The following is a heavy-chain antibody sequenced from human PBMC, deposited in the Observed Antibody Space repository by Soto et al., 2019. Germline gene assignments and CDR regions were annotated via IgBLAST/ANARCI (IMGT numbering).Heavy chain of an antibody. CDR2: VNPIVSMS. D-gene: IGHD3-10*01. J-gene: IGHJ4*02. CDR3: ASSYGSGYRAFDY. V-gene: IGHV1-69*02. CDR1: GDTFNFYS. Sequence: QVQLVQSGAEVKRPGSSVKVSCKASGDTFNFYSINWVRQAPGLGLEWMGRVNPIVSMSNYAQKFQGRVTMTADKSTSTAYMELSSLRSEDTAIYYCASSYGSGYRAFDYWGPGALVTLSS.